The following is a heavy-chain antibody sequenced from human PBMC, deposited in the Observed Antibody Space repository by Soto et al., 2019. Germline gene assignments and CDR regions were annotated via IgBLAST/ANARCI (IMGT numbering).Heavy chain of an antibody. CDR1: GGSISSGDYY. CDR2: IYYSGST. CDR3: ARTNYDFWSGYRTTYDY. Sequence: QVQLQESGPGLMKPSQTLSLTCTVSGGSISSGDYYWSWIRQPPGKGLEWIGYIYYSGSTYYNPSLKSRVTISVDTSKNQFSLKLSSVTAADTAVYYCARTNYDFWSGYRTTYDYWGQGTLVTVSS. J-gene: IGHJ4*02. D-gene: IGHD3-3*01. V-gene: IGHV4-30-4*01.